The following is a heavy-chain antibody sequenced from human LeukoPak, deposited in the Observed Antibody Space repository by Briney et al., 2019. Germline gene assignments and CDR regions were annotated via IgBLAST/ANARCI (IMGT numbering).Heavy chain of an antibody. D-gene: IGHD3-22*01. V-gene: IGHV3-9*01. CDR2: INWNSGSI. J-gene: IGHJ4*02. CDR3: AKDKEDSSGYYYVFDF. CDR1: GFNFDDYA. Sequence: GRSLRLSCAASGFNFDDYAMHWVRHAPGKGPEWVAGINWNSGSIGYADSVKGRFTISRDNAKNYLYLHLNSLRAEDTALYYCAKDKEDSSGYYYVFDFWGQGTLVTVSS.